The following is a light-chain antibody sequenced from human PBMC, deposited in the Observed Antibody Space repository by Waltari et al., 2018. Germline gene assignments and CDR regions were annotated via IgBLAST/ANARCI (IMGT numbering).Light chain of an antibody. CDR1: QSVSSY. V-gene: IGKV3-11*01. CDR3: QQRSNWPSGT. Sequence: EIVLTQSPATLSLSPGERATFSCRASQSVSSYLAWYQQKPGQAPRLLIYESSNRATGIPARFSGSGSGTDFTLTISSLEPEDFAVYYCQQRSNWPSGTFGPGTKVDIK. J-gene: IGKJ3*01. CDR2: ESS.